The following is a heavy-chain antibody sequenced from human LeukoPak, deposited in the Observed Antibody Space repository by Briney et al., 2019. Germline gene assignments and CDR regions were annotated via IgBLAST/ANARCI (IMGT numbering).Heavy chain of an antibody. CDR2: ISGGSGST. J-gene: IGHJ4*02. Sequence: GGSLRLSCAASGFTFSSYAMSWVRQAPGKGLAWVSTISGGSGSTYCADSVKGRFTISRDNSKHTLYLQMNSLRDEDTAVYYCAKHRFESGGYHSTDWGQGTLVTVSS. V-gene: IGHV3-23*01. CDR3: AKHRFESGGYHSTD. CDR1: GFTFSSYA. D-gene: IGHD3-22*01.